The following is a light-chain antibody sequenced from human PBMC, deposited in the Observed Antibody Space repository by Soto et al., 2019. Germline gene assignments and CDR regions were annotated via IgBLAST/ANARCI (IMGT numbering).Light chain of an antibody. J-gene: IGLJ3*02. CDR1: SSNIGSNT. CDR2: SNN. Sequence: QSVLTQPPSASGTPRQRGTISCSGSSSNIGSNTVNWYQQLPGTAPTLLIYSNNQRPSGVPDRFSGSKSGTSASLAVNGLQSGDEADYYCAAWDDSLNGPLFGGGTKLTV. CDR3: AAWDDSLNGPL. V-gene: IGLV1-44*01.